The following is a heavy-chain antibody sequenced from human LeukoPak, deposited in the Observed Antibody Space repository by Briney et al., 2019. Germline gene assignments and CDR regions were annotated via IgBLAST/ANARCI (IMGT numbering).Heavy chain of an antibody. CDR3: ASTPNRLSFYYYYMDV. J-gene: IGHJ6*03. V-gene: IGHV4-61*05. CDR2: IYTSGST. Sequence: SETLSLTCTVSGGSISSSSYYWSWIRQPPGKGLEWIGYIYTSGSTNYNPSLKSRVTISVDTSKNQFSLKLSSVTAADTAVYYCASTPNRLSFYYYYMDVWGKGTTVTVSS. CDR1: GGSISSSSYY. D-gene: IGHD5/OR15-5a*01.